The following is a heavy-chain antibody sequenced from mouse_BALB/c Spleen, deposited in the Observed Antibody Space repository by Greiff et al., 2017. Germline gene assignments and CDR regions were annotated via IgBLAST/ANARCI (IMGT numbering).Heavy chain of an antibody. CDR3: ARDKGGWFAY. V-gene: IGHV5-9-4*01. Sequence: EVKLVESGGGLVKPGGSLKLSCAASGFTFSSYAMSWVRQSPEKRLEWVAEISSGGSYTYYPDTVTGRFTISRDNAKNTLYLEMSSLRSEDTAMYYCARDKGGWFAYWGQGTLVTVSA. CDR1: GFTFSSYA. J-gene: IGHJ3*01. CDR2: ISSGGSYT.